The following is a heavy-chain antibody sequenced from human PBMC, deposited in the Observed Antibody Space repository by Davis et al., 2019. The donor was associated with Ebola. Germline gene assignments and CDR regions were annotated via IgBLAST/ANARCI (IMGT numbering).Heavy chain of an antibody. Sequence: GESLKISCKASGYSFTSYWIGWVRQMPGKGLEWMGIIYPGDSDTRYSPSFQGQVTISADKSISTAYLQWSSLKASDTAMYYCARLANIVVVPAGGMDVWGQGTTVTVSS. CDR3: ARLANIVVVPAGGMDV. CDR1: GYSFTSYW. D-gene: IGHD2-2*01. V-gene: IGHV5-51*01. J-gene: IGHJ6*02. CDR2: IYPGDSDT.